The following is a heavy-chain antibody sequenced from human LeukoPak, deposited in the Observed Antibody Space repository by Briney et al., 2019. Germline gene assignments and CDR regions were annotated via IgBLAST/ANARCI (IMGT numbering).Heavy chain of an antibody. V-gene: IGHV4-34*01. CDR1: GESFSGYY. CDR2: INHSGST. Sequence: PSETLSLTCAVYGESFSGYYWSWIREPPGKGLEWIGEINHSGSTNYNPSLKSRVTISVDTSKNQFSLKLSSVTAADTAVYYCARVSRVRGVDYWGQGTLVTVSS. CDR3: ARVSRVRGVDY. J-gene: IGHJ4*02. D-gene: IGHD3-10*01.